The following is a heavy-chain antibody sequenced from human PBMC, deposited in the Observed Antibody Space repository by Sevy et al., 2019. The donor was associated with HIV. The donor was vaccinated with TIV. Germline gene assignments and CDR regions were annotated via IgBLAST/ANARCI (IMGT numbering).Heavy chain of an antibody. CDR3: AREFRYCSSTSCYGYYYYGMDV. CDR1: GFTFSSYS. D-gene: IGHD2-2*01. CDR2: ISSSSSTI. V-gene: IGHV3-48*01. J-gene: IGHJ6*02. Sequence: GGSLRLSCAASGFTFSSYSMNWVRQAPGKGLEWVSYISSSSSTIYYADSVKGRFTISRDNAKNSLYLQMNSLRAEDTAXYYCAREFRYCSSTSCYGYYYYGMDVWGQGTTVTVSS.